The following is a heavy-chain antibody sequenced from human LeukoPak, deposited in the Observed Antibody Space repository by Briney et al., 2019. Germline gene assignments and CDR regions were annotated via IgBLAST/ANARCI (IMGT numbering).Heavy chain of an antibody. CDR3: ARGLGLGGSYLDY. D-gene: IGHD1-26*01. CDR2: ISGTGGGT. J-gene: IGHJ4*02. CDR1: GFTFNTYA. V-gene: IGHV3-23*01. Sequence: GGSLRLSCAASGFTFNTYAMSWVRQAPGKGLEWVSSISGTGGGTYYADSVKGRFTISRDNSHKTLYLQMNSLRAEDTAVYYCARGLGLGGSYLDYWGQGTLVTVSS.